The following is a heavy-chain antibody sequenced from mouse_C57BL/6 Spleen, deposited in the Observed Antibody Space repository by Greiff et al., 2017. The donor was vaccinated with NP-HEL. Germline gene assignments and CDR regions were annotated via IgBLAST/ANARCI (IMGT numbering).Heavy chain of an antibody. J-gene: IGHJ2*01. CDR3: ARTYSNYAYFDY. CDR1: GYTFTSYW. CDR2: IDPSVSYT. V-gene: IGHV1-50*01. Sequence: QVQLQQPGAELVKPGASVKLSCKASGYTFTSYWMQWVKQRPEQGLEWIGEIDPSVSYTNYNQKLKGKATLTVDTSSSTAYMQLSSLTSEDSAVYYCARTYSNYAYFDYWGQGTTLTVSS. D-gene: IGHD2-5*01.